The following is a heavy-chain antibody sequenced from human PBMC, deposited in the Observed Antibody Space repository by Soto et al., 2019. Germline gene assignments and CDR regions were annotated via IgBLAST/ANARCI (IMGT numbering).Heavy chain of an antibody. CDR3: ARLPRYSSSWYFDY. CDR2: INAGNGNT. CDR1: GYTFTSYA. V-gene: IGHV1-3*01. J-gene: IGHJ4*02. D-gene: IGHD6-13*01. Sequence: QVQLVQSGAEVKKPGASVKVSCKASGYTFTSYAMHWVRQAPGQRLEWMVWINAGNGNTKYSQKFQGRVTITRDTSASTAYMELSSMRSEDTAVYYCARLPRYSSSWYFDYWGQGTLVTVSS.